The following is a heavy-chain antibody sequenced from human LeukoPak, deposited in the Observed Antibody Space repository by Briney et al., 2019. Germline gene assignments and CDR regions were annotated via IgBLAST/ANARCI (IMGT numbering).Heavy chain of an antibody. CDR2: MNPNSGNT. V-gene: IGHV1-8*03. CDR1: GYTFTSYD. Sequence: GASVKVSCKASGYTFTSYDINWVRQATGQGLEWMGWMNPNSGNTGYAQKFQGRVTITRNTSISTAYMELSSLRSEDTAVYYCEVVVIPGQRVWFDPWGQGTLVTVSS. J-gene: IGHJ5*02. CDR3: EVVVIPGQRVWFDP. D-gene: IGHD3-22*01.